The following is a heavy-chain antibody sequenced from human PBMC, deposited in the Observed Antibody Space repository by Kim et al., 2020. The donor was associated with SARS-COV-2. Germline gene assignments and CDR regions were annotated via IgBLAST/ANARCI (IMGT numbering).Heavy chain of an antibody. Sequence: SETLSLTYTVSDGSISSYYWSWIRQPPGKGLEWIGYIHYSGSTNYNPSLKSRVTISVDTSKNQFSLKLSSLTATDTAVYYCARGWNGDRHYYGMDVWGQGTTVTVSS. CDR1: DGSISSYY. CDR2: IHYSGST. CDR3: ARGWNGDRHYYGMDV. V-gene: IGHV4-59*01. D-gene: IGHD1-1*01. J-gene: IGHJ6*02.